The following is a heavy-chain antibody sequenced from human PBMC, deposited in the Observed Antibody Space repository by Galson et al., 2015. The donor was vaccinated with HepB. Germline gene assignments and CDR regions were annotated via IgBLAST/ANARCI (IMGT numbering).Heavy chain of an antibody. Sequence: SVKVSCKASGCPFNNYAINWVRQAPGQGLEWMGGIIPMFDTANYAQNFQGRVTFTADESTSTAYIALSSLRSEDTAMYYCARETYYFDNTGYSEFDYWGQGTLVTVSS. CDR3: ARETYYFDNTGYSEFDY. D-gene: IGHD3-22*01. CDR2: IIPMFDTA. V-gene: IGHV1-69*13. J-gene: IGHJ4*02. CDR1: GCPFNNYA.